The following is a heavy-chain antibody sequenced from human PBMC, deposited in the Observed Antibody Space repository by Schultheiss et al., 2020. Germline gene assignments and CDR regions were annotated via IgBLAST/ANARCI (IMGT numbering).Heavy chain of an antibody. CDR2: ISSSGSTI. Sequence: GGSLRLSCAASGFTFSDYYMSWIRQAPGKGLEWVSYISSSGSTIYYADSVKGRFTISRDNAKNSLYLQMNSLRAEDTAVYYCARYQALRDYGLPYWYFDLWGRGTLVTVSS. CDR3: ARYQALRDYGLPYWYFDL. CDR1: GFTFSDYY. J-gene: IGHJ2*01. D-gene: IGHD4-17*01. V-gene: IGHV3-11*01.